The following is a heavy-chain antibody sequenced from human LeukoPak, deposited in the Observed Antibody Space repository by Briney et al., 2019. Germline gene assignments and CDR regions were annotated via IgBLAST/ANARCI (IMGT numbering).Heavy chain of an antibody. Sequence: GRSLRLSCAASGFTFSDYYMSWIRQAPGKGLEWVSYISSSGSNIYYADSVKGRFTISRDNAKNLLYLKMNSLRAEDTAVYYCARGITTVVTYDAFDIGGQGTMVTVSS. J-gene: IGHJ3*02. D-gene: IGHD4-23*01. V-gene: IGHV3-11*01. CDR2: ISSSGSNI. CDR3: ARGITTVVTYDAFDI. CDR1: GFTFSDYY.